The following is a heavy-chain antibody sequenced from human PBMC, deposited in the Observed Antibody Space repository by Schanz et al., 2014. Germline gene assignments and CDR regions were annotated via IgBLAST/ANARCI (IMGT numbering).Heavy chain of an antibody. D-gene: IGHD2-21*02. CDR1: GFSFGNYG. J-gene: IGHJ2*01. CDR3: AKDLGVDCGDGCFNWYFDL. CDR2: FDAHDGRA. Sequence: EVQLLESGGGLVQPGGSLRLSCEASGFSFGNYGMSWVRQAPGKGLEWVSGFDAHDGRAYYADSAKGRFTISRDNSRSTMYLQMNSLRAEDTAVYFCAKDLGVDCGDGCFNWYFDLWGRGTLVTVSS. V-gene: IGHV3-23*01.